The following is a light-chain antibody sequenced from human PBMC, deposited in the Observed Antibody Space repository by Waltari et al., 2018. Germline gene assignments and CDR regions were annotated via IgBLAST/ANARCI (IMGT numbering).Light chain of an antibody. J-gene: IGKJ5*01. CDR1: QSVSSY. CDR3: QQRSNWPPIT. V-gene: IGKV3-11*01. Sequence: EIMLTQSPVTLSLSPGERATLSYRASQSVSSYLAWYQQKPGQAPRLLIYDASRATGIPARFSGSGSGTDFTLTISSLEPEDFAVYYCQQRSNWPPITFGQGTRLEIK. CDR2: DAS.